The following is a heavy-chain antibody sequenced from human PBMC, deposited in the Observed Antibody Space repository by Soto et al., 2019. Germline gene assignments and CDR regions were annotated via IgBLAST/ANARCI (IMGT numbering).Heavy chain of an antibody. CDR2: VNPSYGDT. CDR3: ARGSEVASRQLFDF. CDR1: GYTFTFYY. Sequence: QVQLVQSGAEVRKPGASVRISCKASGYTFTFYYIHWVRQAPGQGLEWMGTVNPSYGDTAYSQKFQGTVTLTRDTSTTRVYMDLSSLRSEDTAVYFCARGSEVASRQLFDFWGQGSLVSVSS. V-gene: IGHV1-46*01. D-gene: IGHD6-6*01. J-gene: IGHJ5*01.